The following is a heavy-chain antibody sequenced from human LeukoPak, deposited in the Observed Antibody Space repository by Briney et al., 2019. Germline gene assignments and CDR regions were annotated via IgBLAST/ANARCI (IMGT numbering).Heavy chain of an antibody. Sequence: SETLSFTCTVSGASIRNYYRGWIRQPPGKGLEWIGYIYNSGSTNYSPSLKSRVSISIDVSKSQFSLQLSSVTAADTAVYYCAREAFSSSAYFDYWGRGTLVTVSS. V-gene: IGHV4-59*01. D-gene: IGHD6-13*01. J-gene: IGHJ4*02. CDR1: GASIRNYY. CDR2: IYNSGST. CDR3: AREAFSSSAYFDY.